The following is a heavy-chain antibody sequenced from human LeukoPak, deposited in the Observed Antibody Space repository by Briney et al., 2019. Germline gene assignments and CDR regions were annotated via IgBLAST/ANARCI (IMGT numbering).Heavy chain of an antibody. CDR1: GGSISSTSCY. J-gene: IGHJ6*03. CDR2: SYYSGST. Sequence: PSETLSLTCSVSGGSISSTSCYWGWIRQPPGKGLERIGVSYYSGSTHYNPALKSRVTISVDTSKNQFSLKLSSVTAADTAVYYCARTEESGYSYRYFGYYYYMDVWGKGTTVTVSS. V-gene: IGHV4-39*07. D-gene: IGHD5-18*01. CDR3: ARTEESGYSYRYFGYYYYMDV.